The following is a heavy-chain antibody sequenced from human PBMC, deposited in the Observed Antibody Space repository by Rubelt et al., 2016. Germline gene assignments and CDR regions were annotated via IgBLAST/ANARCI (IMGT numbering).Heavy chain of an antibody. V-gene: IGHV3-48*04. J-gene: IGHJ4*02. D-gene: IGHD2-15*01. Sequence: GKGLEWVSYISSSSDAIYYADSAKGRFTISRDNAKNSLYLQMNSLRTEDTAVYYCTRGGSAGYYGYWGQGTLVTVSS. CDR3: TRGGSAGYYGY. CDR2: ISSSSDAI.